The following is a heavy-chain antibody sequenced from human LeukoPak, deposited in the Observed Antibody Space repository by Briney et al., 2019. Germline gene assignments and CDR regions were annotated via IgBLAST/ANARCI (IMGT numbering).Heavy chain of an antibody. V-gene: IGHV3-48*03. CDR3: ARAIYDSSGYYFDY. CDR2: ISSSGSTI. J-gene: IGHJ4*02. D-gene: IGHD3-22*01. CDR1: GFTFSSYE. Sequence: GGSLRLPCAASGFTFSSYEMNWVRQAPGKGLEWVSYISSSGSTIYYADSVKGRFTISRDNAKNSLYLQMNSLRAEDTAVYYCARAIYDSSGYYFDYWGQGTLVTVSS.